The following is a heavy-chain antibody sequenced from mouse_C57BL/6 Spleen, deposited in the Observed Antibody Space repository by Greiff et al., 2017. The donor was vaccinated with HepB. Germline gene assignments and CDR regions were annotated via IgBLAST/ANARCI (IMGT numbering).Heavy chain of an antibody. J-gene: IGHJ3*01. V-gene: IGHV1-39*01. CDR3: ARGYSNYLAWFAY. CDR1: GYSFTDYN. Sequence: EVKLMESGPELVKPGASVKISCKASGYSFTDYNMNWVKQSNGKSLEWIGVINPNYGTTSYNQKFKGKATLTVDQSSSTAYMQLNSLTSEDSAVYYCARGYSNYLAWFAYWGQGTLVTVSA. D-gene: IGHD2-5*01. CDR2: INPNYGTT.